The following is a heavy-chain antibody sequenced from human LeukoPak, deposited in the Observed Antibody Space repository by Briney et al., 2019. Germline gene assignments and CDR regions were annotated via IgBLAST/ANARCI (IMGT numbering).Heavy chain of an antibody. CDR1: GDSVSSNSAT. CDR3: AKGYCSGDSCYHFDY. V-gene: IGHV6-1*01. J-gene: IGHJ4*02. Sequence: SQTLSLTCALSGDSVSSNSATWNWIRQSPSRGLEWLGRTNYGSKWYNDCAVSVKSRITVNPDTSKNQFSLQLNSVTPEDTAVYYCAKGYCSGDSCYHFDYWGQGTLVTVSS. D-gene: IGHD2-15*01. CDR2: TNYGSKWYN.